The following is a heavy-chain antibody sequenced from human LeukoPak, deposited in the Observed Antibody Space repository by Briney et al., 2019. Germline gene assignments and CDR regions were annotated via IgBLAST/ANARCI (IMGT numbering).Heavy chain of an antibody. CDR3: VRDAIAAAGTGG. CDR2: INPNSGGT. J-gene: IGHJ4*02. V-gene: IGHV1-2*02. Sequence: ASVKVSCKASGYTFTGYYMHWVRQAPGQGLEWMGWINPNSGGTDYSQKFQGRVTMTRDTSISTAYMERSSLRSDDRAVYYCVRDAIAAAGTGGWGQGTLVTVSS. D-gene: IGHD6-13*01. CDR1: GYTFTGYY.